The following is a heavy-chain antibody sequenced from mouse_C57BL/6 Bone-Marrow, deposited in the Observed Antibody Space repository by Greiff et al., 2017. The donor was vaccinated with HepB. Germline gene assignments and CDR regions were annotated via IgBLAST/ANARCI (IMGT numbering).Heavy chain of an antibody. J-gene: IGHJ3*01. Sequence: EVQLQQSGPELVKPGASVKISCKASGYTFTDYYMNWVKQSHGKSLEWIGDINPNNGGTSYNQKFKGKATLTVDKSSSTAYMELRSLTSEDSAVYYCATLAPGFAYWGQGTLVTVSA. CDR2: INPNNGGT. CDR1: GYTFTDYY. CDR3: ATLAPGFAY. V-gene: IGHV1-26*01.